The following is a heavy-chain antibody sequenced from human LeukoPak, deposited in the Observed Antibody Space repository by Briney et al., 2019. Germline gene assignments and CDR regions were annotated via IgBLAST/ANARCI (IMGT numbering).Heavy chain of an antibody. CDR3: AREGASYYDFWSGYYTGYYFDY. CDR2: INSDGSST. CDR1: GFTFSSYW. D-gene: IGHD3-3*01. Sequence: GGSLRLSCAASGFTFSSYWMHWVRQAPGKGLVWVSRINSDGSSTSYADSVKGRFTISRDNAKNTLYLQMNSLRAEDTAVYYCAREGASYYDFWSGYYTGYYFDYWGQGTLVTVSS. V-gene: IGHV3-74*01. J-gene: IGHJ4*02.